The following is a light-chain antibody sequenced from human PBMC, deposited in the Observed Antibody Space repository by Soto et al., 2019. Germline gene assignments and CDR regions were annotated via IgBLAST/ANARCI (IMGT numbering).Light chain of an antibody. J-gene: IGKJ5*01. CDR3: KQYKEWPPFT. V-gene: IGKV3-15*01. Sequence: EIVMTQSPATLSVSPGETATLSCRASQSVSNNVAWYQQKPGQAPRLLILGASTRATGIPARFSGSGSGTEFTLSISSLQSEDFAVYYCKQYKEWPPFTFGLGTRLEIK. CDR2: GAS. CDR1: QSVSNN.